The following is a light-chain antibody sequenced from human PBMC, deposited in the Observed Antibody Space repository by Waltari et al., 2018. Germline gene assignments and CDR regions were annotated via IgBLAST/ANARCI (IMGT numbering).Light chain of an antibody. V-gene: IGLV2-8*01. CDR3: SSYSSSSTRV. J-gene: IGLJ1*01. Sequence: QSALTQPPSASGSPGESVTISCTGTNSDIGLYNYVSWYQQHPGKAPKLMIYEVTKRPSGVPDRFSGSKSGNTASLTISGLQAEDEADYYCSSYSSSSTRVFGTGTKVTVL. CDR2: EVT. CDR1: NSDIGLYNY.